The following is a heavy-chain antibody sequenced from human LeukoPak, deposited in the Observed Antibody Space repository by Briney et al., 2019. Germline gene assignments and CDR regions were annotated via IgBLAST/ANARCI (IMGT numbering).Heavy chain of an antibody. CDR1: AFTVSSNY. J-gene: IGHJ6*02. D-gene: IGHD2-15*01. CDR2: IYSGGST. V-gene: IGHV3-53*01. CDR3: ARVDCSGGSCKGDYYYYGMDV. Sequence: PGGSLRLSCAASAFTVSSNYMSWVRQAPGKGLKWVSVIYSGGSTYYADPVKGRFTISRDNSKNTLYLQVNSLRAEDTAVYYCARVDCSGGSCKGDYYYYGMDVWGQGTTVTVSS.